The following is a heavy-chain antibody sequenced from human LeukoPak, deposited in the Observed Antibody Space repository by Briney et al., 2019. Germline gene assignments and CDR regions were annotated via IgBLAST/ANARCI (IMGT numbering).Heavy chain of an antibody. CDR2: IKQDGGEK. D-gene: IGHD5-12*01. V-gene: IGHV3-7*01. Sequence: GSLRLSCAASGFTFSSYWMSWVRQAPGKGMEWVANIKQDGGEKYYVESVKGRFTISRDNVKNSLYLQMNSLRVEDTAVYYCARARGGYDLDYWGQGTLVTVSS. J-gene: IGHJ4*02. CDR3: ARARGGYDLDY. CDR1: GFTFSSYW.